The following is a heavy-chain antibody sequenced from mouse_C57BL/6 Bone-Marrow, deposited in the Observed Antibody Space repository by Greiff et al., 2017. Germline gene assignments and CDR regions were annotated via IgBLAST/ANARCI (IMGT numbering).Heavy chain of an antibody. Sequence: QVQLKESGAELAKPGASVKLSCKASGYTFTSSWLHWVKQRPGQGLEWIGYINPSSGYTKYNQKFKDKATWTADKSSSTAYMQMSSLTYEDSAVXYCASEDLLSHWYFDVWGTGTTVTVSS. CDR2: INPSSGYT. CDR1: GYTFTSSW. J-gene: IGHJ1*03. D-gene: IGHD1-1*01. V-gene: IGHV1-7*01. CDR3: ASEDLLSHWYFDV.